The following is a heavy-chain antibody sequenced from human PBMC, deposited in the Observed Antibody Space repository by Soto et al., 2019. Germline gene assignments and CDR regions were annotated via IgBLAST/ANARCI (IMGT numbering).Heavy chain of an antibody. CDR1: GFTFSSYA. Sequence: GGSLRLSCAASGFTFSSYAMSWVREAPGKGLEWVSAISVSGVSTYYADSVKGRFTTSRDNSKNTLYLQMNSLRAEDTAVYYCAKAPLAAAGTNWFDPWGQETMVTV. V-gene: IGHV3-23*01. D-gene: IGHD6-13*01. CDR3: AKAPLAAAGTNWFDP. CDR2: ISVSGVST. J-gene: IGHJ5*02.